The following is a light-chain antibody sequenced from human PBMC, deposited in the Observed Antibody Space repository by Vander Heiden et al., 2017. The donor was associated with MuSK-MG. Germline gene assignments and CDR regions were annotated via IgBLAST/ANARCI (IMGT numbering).Light chain of an antibody. V-gene: IGKV3-11*01. CDR2: DAS. CDR3: QQRNSWPPIT. CDR1: EGIDIY. Sequence: EIVLTQSPGTLSLSPGERATLSCRASEGIDIYLAWYQHKPGQAPRLLIHDASHGASGIPARFSGSGSGEDFTLTISSVEPEDSAVYYCQQRNSWPPITFGQGTRLQIK. J-gene: IGKJ5*01.